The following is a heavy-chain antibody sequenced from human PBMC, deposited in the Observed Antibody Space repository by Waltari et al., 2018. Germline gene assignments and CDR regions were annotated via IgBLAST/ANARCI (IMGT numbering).Heavy chain of an antibody. J-gene: IGHJ3*02. CDR1: GFLLRSPG. Sequence: EVQLVESGGGLVKPGGSLRLSCAGSGFLLRSPGMNGVRQAPGEGLEWVSLISSSSKIFYADSVRGRFTVSRDNAKNSLYLQMNSLRVEDTAVYYCARDRDYDFWSGYWGAFDIWGQGTMVTVSS. CDR3: ARDRDYDFWSGYWGAFDI. CDR2: ISSSSKI. D-gene: IGHD3-3*01. V-gene: IGHV3-21*01.